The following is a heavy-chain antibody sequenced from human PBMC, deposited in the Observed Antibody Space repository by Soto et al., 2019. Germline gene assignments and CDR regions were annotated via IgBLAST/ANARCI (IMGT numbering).Heavy chain of an antibody. CDR2: IIPILGIA. Sequence: ASVKVSCKASGGTFSSYTISWVRQAPGQGLEWMGRIIPILGIANYAQKFQGRVTITADKSTSTAYMELSSLRSEDTAVYYCARADYYGSGSYQNYYYYMDVWGKGTTVTVSS. J-gene: IGHJ6*03. D-gene: IGHD3-10*01. V-gene: IGHV1-69*02. CDR1: GGTFSSYT. CDR3: ARADYYGSGSYQNYYYYMDV.